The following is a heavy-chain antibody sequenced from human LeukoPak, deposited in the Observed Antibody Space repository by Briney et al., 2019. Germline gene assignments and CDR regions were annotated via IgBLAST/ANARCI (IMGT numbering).Heavy chain of an antibody. D-gene: IGHD2-15*01. CDR3: ASGTWVVAAPPLYY. V-gene: IGHV3-21*01. CDR1: GFTFSSYS. CDR2: ISSSSSYI. J-gene: IGHJ4*02. Sequence: GGSLRLSCAASGFTFSSYSMNWVRQAPGKGLEWVSSISSSSSYIYYADSVKGRFTISRDNSKNTLYLQMNSLRAEDTAVYYCASGTWVVAAPPLYYWGQGTLVTVSS.